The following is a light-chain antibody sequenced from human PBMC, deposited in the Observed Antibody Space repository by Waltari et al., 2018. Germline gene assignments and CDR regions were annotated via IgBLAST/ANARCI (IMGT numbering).Light chain of an antibody. V-gene: IGKV1-39*01. J-gene: IGKJ1*01. CDR2: AAS. CDR1: QSISNN. Sequence: DIQMTQSPPSLSASVGARVTITCRASQSISNNLNWYQQKAGKAPKLLIYAASSLQSGVPSRFSGSGSGTDFTLTILSLQPDDFATYYCQQSYSTPPRTFGQGTKVENK. CDR3: QQSYSTPPRT.